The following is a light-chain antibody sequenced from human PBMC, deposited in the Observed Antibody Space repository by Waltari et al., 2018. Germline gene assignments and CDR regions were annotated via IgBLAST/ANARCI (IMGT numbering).Light chain of an antibody. J-gene: IGLJ2*01. CDR2: GQN. CDR1: SLRRYS. Sequence: SSDLTQDPAVSVALGQTVRITCQGDSLRRYSASWYQQRPGQAPILVLYGQNDRPSGNPDRCAGSTAGKTAAWTITGAQAEDEADYYGHSRDTSSTRFVGGGTRLTV. V-gene: IGLV3-19*01. CDR3: HSRDTSSTRF.